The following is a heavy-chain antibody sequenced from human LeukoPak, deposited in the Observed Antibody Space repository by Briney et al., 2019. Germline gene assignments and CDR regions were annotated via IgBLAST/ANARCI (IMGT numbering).Heavy chain of an antibody. CDR2: IKQDGSEK. V-gene: IGHV3-7*03. Sequence: GGSLRLSCAASGFTFSSYWMSWVRQAPGKGLEWVANIKQDGSEKYYVDSVKGRFTISRDNAKNSLYLQMNSLRAEDTAVYYCARVAGFGLLYYFDYWGQETLVTVSS. CDR3: ARVAGFGLLYYFDY. CDR1: GFTFSSYW. J-gene: IGHJ4*02. D-gene: IGHD3-10*01.